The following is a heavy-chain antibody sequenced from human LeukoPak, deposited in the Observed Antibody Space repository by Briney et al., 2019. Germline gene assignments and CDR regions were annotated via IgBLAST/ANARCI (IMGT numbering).Heavy chain of an antibody. J-gene: IGHJ4*02. CDR3: ARDATYGGNVGDY. CDR1: GFTFSDYY. CDR2: ISSSGSTI. D-gene: IGHD5-12*01. Sequence: GGSLRLSCAASGFTFSDYYMSWIRQAPGKGLEGVSYISSSGSTIYYADTVKGRFTISRDNAKNSLYLQMNSLRAEDTAVYYYARDATYGGNVGDYWGQGTLVTVSS. V-gene: IGHV3-11*01.